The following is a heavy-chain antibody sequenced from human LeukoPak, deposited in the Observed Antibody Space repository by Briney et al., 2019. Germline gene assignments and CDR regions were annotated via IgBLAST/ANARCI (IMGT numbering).Heavy chain of an antibody. CDR2: VSHSGNT. CDR3: ARQHDTRGYSDTLDP. CDR1: GDSVRRGAYY. J-gene: IGHJ5*02. Sequence: PSETLSLTCTVSGDSVRRGAYYWSWIRQHPGKGMEWIGYVSHSGNTYYNPSLESRLTISVDTSKNQFPLKLTSVTAADTAVYYCARQHDTRGYSDTLDPWGQGTLVIVSS. V-gene: IGHV4-31*03. D-gene: IGHD3-22*01.